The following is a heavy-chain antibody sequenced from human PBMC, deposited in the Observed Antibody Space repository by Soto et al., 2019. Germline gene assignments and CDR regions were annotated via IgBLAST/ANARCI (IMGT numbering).Heavy chain of an antibody. CDR3: ARGNWNRRWGDCDY. CDR2: IIPMFDPP. CDR1: GGTFSSDA. V-gene: IGHV1-69*01. J-gene: IGHJ4*02. Sequence: QVQLVQSGAEVKKPGSSVKVSCKTSGGTFSSDAINWVRQAPGQGLEWMGGIIPMFDPPNYTQKFQGRVTITADESTSTVYMKLSSLRSEDTAIYYCARGNWNRRWGDCDYWGQGTLVTVSS. D-gene: IGHD1-1*01.